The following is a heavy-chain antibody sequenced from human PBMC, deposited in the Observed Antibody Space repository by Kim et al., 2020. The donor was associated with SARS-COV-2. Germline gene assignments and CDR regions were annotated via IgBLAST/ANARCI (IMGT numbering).Heavy chain of an antibody. CDR1: GFTFSDYA. CDR3: VQDRTRSSLDYGMDV. V-gene: IGHV3-64D*06. Sequence: GGSLRLSCSASGFTFSDYALHWVRQAPGKGLEYVAGIIYNGDSTYYGDSVKGRFTISRDNSRNTLYLQMNSLGGEDTAVYHCVQDRTRSSLDYGMDVWGQGTMVTVSS. J-gene: IGHJ6*02. D-gene: IGHD1-7*01. CDR2: IIYNGDST.